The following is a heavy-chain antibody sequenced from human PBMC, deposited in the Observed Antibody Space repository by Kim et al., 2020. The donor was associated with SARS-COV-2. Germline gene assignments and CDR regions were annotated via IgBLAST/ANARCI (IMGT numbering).Heavy chain of an antibody. CDR3: ASRSSSRDAFDI. V-gene: IGHV4-39*01. J-gene: IGHJ3*02. D-gene: IGHD6-13*01. Sequence: YYNPSLKSRVTITVDTSRNQSSLKLRSVTAADTSVYYCASRSSSRDAFDIWGQGTMVTVSS.